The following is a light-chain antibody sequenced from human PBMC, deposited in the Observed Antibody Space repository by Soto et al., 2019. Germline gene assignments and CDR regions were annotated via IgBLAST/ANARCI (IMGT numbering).Light chain of an antibody. V-gene: IGKV4-1*01. CDR3: QQYYTTPYT. CDR1: QTVLYSSNNKNH. J-gene: IGKJ2*01. CDR2: WAS. Sequence: DIVMTQSPDSLAVSLGERATINCRSSQTVLYSSNNKNHLAWYQQKPGQPPKLLIYWASTRESGVPDRFSGSGSGTDFTLTISSLQAEDVAVYYCQQYYTTPYTFGQGXXXXI.